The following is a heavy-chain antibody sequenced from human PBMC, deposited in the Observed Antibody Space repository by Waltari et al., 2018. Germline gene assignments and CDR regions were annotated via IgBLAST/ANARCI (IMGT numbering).Heavy chain of an antibody. CDR1: GYSFTSSW. CDR3: ARLLLNLYDAFDI. D-gene: IGHD3-9*01. J-gene: IGHJ3*02. Sequence: EVQLVQSGAEVKQPGESLKISCKGSGYSFTSSWIGWVRQMPGKGLEWMGITYPGDSDTRYSPSFQGQVTISADKSISTAYLQWSSLKASDTAMYYCARLLLNLYDAFDIWGQGTMVTVSS. V-gene: IGHV5-51*03. CDR2: TYPGDSDT.